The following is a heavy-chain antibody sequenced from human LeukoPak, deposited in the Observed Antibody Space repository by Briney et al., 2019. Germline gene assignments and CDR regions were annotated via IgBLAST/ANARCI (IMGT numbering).Heavy chain of an antibody. D-gene: IGHD7-27*01. J-gene: IGHJ4*02. Sequence: PSETLSLTCTVSGDSISNNSYYWGWIRQPPGKGLEWIGTFYYSGSTYNNPSLKSRVTISVDTSKNQFSLNLSSVTAADTAVYYCASWAGDHFDYWGQGTLVTVSS. CDR2: FYYSGST. CDR1: GDSISNNSYY. V-gene: IGHV4-39*01. CDR3: ASWAGDHFDY.